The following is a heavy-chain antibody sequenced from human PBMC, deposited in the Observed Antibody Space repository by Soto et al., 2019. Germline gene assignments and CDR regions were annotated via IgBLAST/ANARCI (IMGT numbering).Heavy chain of an antibody. CDR1: GYTFTSYS. V-gene: IGHV1-18*04. D-gene: IGHD6-19*01. CDR3: ARFESSGWFYRY. J-gene: IGHJ4*02. CDR2: ISAYNGNT. Sequence: GASVKVSCKASGYTFTSYSISWVRQAPGQGLEWMGWISAYNGNTDYAQNLQGRVTMTTDTSTTTAYMELRSLRSDDTAVYYCARFESSGWFYRYWGQGTLVTVSS.